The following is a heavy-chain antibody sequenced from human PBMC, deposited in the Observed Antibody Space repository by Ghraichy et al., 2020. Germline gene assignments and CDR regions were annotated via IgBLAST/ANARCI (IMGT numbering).Heavy chain of an antibody. CDR1: GFSVRNNQ. CDR3: ARDPGAYCGPSTCHPGWFDP. V-gene: IGHV3-66*01. J-gene: IGHJ5*02. CDR2: VYSGGTT. D-gene: IGHD2-21*01. Sequence: GGSLRLSCAASGFSVRNNQMSWVRQAPGKGLEWVSVVYSGGTTNHADSVKGRFTISRDNAKSSLFLQLDSLRAADTAIYFCARDPGAYCGPSTCHPGWFDPWGQGTLVTVSS.